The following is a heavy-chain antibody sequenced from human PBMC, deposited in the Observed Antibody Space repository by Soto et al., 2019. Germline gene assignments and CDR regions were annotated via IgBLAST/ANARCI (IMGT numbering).Heavy chain of an antibody. V-gene: IGHV4-39*01. CDR1: GGSISSSPYY. J-gene: IGHJ6*02. D-gene: IGHD6-13*01. CDR3: ARHKAADDFYYYYYGMDV. CDR2: IFYTGNT. Sequence: SETLSLTCTVSGGSISSSPYYWGWIRQPPGKGLEWIGSIFYTGNTYLKPSLKGRVTISIDTPKNQFFLKVNSVTAADTAVYYCARHKAADDFYYYYYGMDVWGQGTTVTVSS.